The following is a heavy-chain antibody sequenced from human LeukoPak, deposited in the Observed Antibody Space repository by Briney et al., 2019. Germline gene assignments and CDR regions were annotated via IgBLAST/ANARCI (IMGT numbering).Heavy chain of an antibody. J-gene: IGHJ4*02. V-gene: IGHV3-11*06. D-gene: IGHD1-26*01. CDR2: ISSSSTHT. CDR3: ARDGVGTTNF. Sequence: VGSLRLSCAASGFTFSNYYVSWIRRAPGKRLEWVSYISSSSTHTNYAESVKGRFTISRDKATKLLYLQKNRLRAEDTAVYYCARDGVGTTNFWGQGTLVTVSS. CDR1: GFTFSNYY.